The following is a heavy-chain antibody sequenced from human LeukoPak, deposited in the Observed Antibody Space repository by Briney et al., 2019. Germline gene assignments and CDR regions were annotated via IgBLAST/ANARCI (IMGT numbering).Heavy chain of an antibody. D-gene: IGHD4-17*01. CDR2: ISSSSSYI. CDR3: ARVNGDYSLDY. V-gene: IGHV3-21*01. J-gene: IGHJ4*02. Sequence: WGSLRLSCAVSGFTFSSYSMNGVRQAPGKGLEWVSSISSSSSYIYYADSVKGRFTISRDNAKNSLYLQMNSLRAEDTAVYYCARVNGDYSLDYWGQGTLVTVSS. CDR1: GFTFSSYS.